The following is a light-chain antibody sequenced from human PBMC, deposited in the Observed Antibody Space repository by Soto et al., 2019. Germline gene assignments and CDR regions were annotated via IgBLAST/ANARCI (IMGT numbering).Light chain of an antibody. V-gene: IGKV1-39*01. CDR2: GAS. CDR3: QQSYNTPPYT. CDR1: QSIGNH. Sequence: DIQMTQSPSSLSASVGDRVTITCRATQSIGNHLNWYQQKPGNAPKLLIFGASNLQSGVPSRFSGSGSGKDFTLTINSLQLEDFATYYCQQSYNTPPYTFGPGNKLEIK. J-gene: IGKJ2*01.